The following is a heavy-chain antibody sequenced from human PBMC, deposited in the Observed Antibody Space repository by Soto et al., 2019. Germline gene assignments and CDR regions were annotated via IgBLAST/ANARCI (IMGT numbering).Heavy chain of an antibody. CDR3: ARLPALYAMGYHWFDP. D-gene: IGHD2-8*01. Sequence: SETLSLTCTVSGGSITSYYWSWIRQPPGKGLEWIGYIYYSGSTNYNPSLKSRVTISVDTSKNQFSLKLSSVTAADTAVSYCARLPALYAMGYHWFDPWGQGTLVNVSS. CDR2: IYYSGST. J-gene: IGHJ5*02. V-gene: IGHV4-59*08. CDR1: GGSITSYY.